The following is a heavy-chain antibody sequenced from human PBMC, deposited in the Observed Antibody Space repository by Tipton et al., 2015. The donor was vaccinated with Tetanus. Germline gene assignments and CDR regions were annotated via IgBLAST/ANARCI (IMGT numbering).Heavy chain of an antibody. CDR3: ARAPNPPYDILTGYYKAPFDY. D-gene: IGHD3-9*01. CDR1: GGSFSGYY. Sequence: GLVKPSETLSLTCAVYGGSFSGYYWSWIRQPPGKGLEWIGEINHSGSTNYNPSLKSRVTISVDTSKNHFSRKLSSVTAADTAVYYCARAPNPPYDILTGYYKAPFDYWGQGTLVTVSS. V-gene: IGHV4-34*01. J-gene: IGHJ4*02. CDR2: INHSGST.